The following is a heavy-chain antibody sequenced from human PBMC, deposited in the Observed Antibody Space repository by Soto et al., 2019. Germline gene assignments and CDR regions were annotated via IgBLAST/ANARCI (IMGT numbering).Heavy chain of an antibody. CDR2: ISGRGGTT. D-gene: IGHD3-9*01. J-gene: IGHJ4*02. CDR3: AKDGTTYILTGYYRGY. CDR1: GFTFTRYA. Sequence: GGAQSLSCEASGFTFTRYAMSWVPQAPGKGLEGVSAISGRGGTTYCADSLKFRFPISRHNSKSTLYLQINSLRAEDTAIYDCAKDGTTYILTGYYRGYWCQQTLFTVAS. V-gene: IGHV3-23*01.